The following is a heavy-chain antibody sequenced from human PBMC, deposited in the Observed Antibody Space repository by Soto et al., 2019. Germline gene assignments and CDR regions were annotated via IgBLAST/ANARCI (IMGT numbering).Heavy chain of an antibody. CDR1: GYTFTSYA. J-gene: IGHJ3*02. V-gene: IGHV1-3*01. CDR3: ARMLTVGGRDAFDI. D-gene: IGHD1-26*01. Sequence: ASVKVSCKASGYTFTSYAMHWVRQAPGQRLEWMGWINAGNGNTKYSQKFQGRVTITRDTSASTAYMELSSLRSEDTAVYYCARMLTVGGRDAFDIWGQGTMVTVSS. CDR2: INAGNGNT.